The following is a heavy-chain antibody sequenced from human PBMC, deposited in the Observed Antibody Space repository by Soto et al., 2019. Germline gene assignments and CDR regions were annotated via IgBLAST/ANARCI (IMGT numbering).Heavy chain of an antibody. V-gene: IGHV3-30*18. J-gene: IGHJ4*02. CDR2: ISYGGGAK. Sequence: GGSLRLSCAASGFTFSSYGMHWVRQAPGKGLEWVAVISYGGGAKYYTESVKGRFTISRDNSKNTLFLQMDSLRAEDTAVYYCVKERPAQTAKEIDYWGQGTRVTVSS. CDR1: GFTFSSYG. CDR3: VKERPAQTAKEIDY.